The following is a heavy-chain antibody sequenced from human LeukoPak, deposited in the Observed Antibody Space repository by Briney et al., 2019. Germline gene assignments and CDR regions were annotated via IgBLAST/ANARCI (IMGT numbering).Heavy chain of an antibody. Sequence: ASVKVSCKASGYTFTSYGISWVRQAPGQGLEWMGWISAYNGNTNYAQKLQGRATMTTDTSTSTAYMELRSLRSDDTAVYYCARDKRYFDWLFEGSAFDIWGQGTMVTVSS. CDR1: GYTFTSYG. CDR3: ARDKRYFDWLFEGSAFDI. D-gene: IGHD3-9*01. V-gene: IGHV1-18*01. CDR2: ISAYNGNT. J-gene: IGHJ3*02.